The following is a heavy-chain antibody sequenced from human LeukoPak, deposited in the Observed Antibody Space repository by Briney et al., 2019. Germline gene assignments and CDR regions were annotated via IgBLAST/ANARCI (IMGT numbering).Heavy chain of an antibody. J-gene: IGHJ4*02. Sequence: KAGGSLRLSCAASGFTFSDYYMSWIRQAPGKGLEWVSSISSSSSYIYYADSVKGRFTISRDNAKNSLYLQVNSLRAEDTAVYYCARYGDYGGRRSPFDYWGQGTLVTVSS. CDR3: ARYGDYGGRRSPFDY. CDR2: ISSSSSYI. V-gene: IGHV3-11*06. CDR1: GFTFSDYY. D-gene: IGHD4-23*01.